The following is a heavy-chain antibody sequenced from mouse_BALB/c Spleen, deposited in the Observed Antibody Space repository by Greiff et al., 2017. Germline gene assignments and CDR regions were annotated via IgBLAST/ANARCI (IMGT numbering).Heavy chain of an antibody. CDR3: ARLGDYAYYFDY. Sequence: EVKLMESGGGLVQPGGSRKLSCAASGFTFSSFGMHWVRQAPEKGLEWVAYISSGSSTIYYADTVKGRFTISRDNPKNTLFLQMTSLRSEDTAMYYCARLGDYAYYFDYWGQGTTLTVSS. CDR1: GFTFSSFG. J-gene: IGHJ2*01. D-gene: IGHD2-4*01. V-gene: IGHV5-17*02. CDR2: ISSGSSTI.